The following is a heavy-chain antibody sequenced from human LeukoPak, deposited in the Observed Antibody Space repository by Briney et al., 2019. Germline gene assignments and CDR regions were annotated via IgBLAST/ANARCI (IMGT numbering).Heavy chain of an antibody. CDR2: IYYSGST. V-gene: IGHV4-59*08. D-gene: IGHD5-12*01. CDR3: ARGVNSGYVFQLYFDY. Sequence: SETLSLTCTVSGGSISSYYWSWIRQPPGNGLEWIGYIYYSGSTNYNPSLKSRVTISVDTSKNQFSLKLSSVTAADTAVYYCARGVNSGYVFQLYFDYWGQGTLVTVSS. CDR1: GGSISSYY. J-gene: IGHJ4*02.